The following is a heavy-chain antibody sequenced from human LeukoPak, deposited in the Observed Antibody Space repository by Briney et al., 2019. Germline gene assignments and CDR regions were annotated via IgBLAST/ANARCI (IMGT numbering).Heavy chain of an antibody. Sequence: ASVKVSCKASGYTFTGYYMHSVRQGPGQGLEWMGRINPNSGGTNYAQKFEGRVTMTRDTSISTAYMELRSLRSEDTALYFCARERGELHRELDSWGQGTLVTVSS. CDR2: INPNSGGT. J-gene: IGHJ4*02. CDR3: ARERGELHRELDS. CDR1: GYTFTGYY. V-gene: IGHV1-2*06. D-gene: IGHD1-26*01.